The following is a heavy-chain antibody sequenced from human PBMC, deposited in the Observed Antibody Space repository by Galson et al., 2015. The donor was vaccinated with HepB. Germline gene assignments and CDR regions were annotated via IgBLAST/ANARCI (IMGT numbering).Heavy chain of an antibody. V-gene: IGHV5-51*01. CDR3: ARHVPVTKDYYYYYGMDV. CDR1: GYSFTSYW. Sequence: QSGAEVKKPGESLKISCKGSGYSFTSYWIGWVRQMPGKGLEWMGIIYPGDSDTRYSPSFQGQVTISADKSISTAYLQWSSLKASDTAMYYCARHVPVTKDYYYYYGMDVWGQGTTVTVSS. CDR2: IYPGDSDT. D-gene: IGHD4-17*01. J-gene: IGHJ6*02.